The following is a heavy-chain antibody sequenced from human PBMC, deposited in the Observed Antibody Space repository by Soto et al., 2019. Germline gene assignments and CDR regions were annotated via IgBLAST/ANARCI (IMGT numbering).Heavy chain of an antibody. D-gene: IGHD1-26*01. Sequence: QVQLQESGPGLVKPSETLSLTCTVSGGSINSYYWSWVRQPRGKGLEWIGYISYSGHTNYNPSIQNRVTMSVDTSKNQFSLKLRFVTAADTAVYYCAREALAEWERHFDYWGQGTLVTVSS. CDR2: ISYSGHT. J-gene: IGHJ4*02. V-gene: IGHV4-59*01. CDR1: GGSINSYY. CDR3: AREALAEWERHFDY.